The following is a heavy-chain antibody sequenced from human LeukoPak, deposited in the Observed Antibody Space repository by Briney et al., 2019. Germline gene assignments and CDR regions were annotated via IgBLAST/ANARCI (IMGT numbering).Heavy chain of an antibody. J-gene: IGHJ4*02. CDR1: GFTFSSYG. CDR3: AKHLDFLITVYFDY. Sequence: GGTLRLSCAASGFTFSSYGMSWVRQAPGKGLEWVSAISGSGGSTYYADSVKGRFTISRDNSKNTLYLQMNSLRAEDTAVYYCAKHLDFLITVYFDYWGQGTLVTVSS. V-gene: IGHV3-23*01. CDR2: ISGSGGST. D-gene: IGHD3-22*01.